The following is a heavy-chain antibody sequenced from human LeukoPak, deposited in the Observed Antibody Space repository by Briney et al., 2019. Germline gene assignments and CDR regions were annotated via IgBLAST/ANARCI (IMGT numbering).Heavy chain of an antibody. CDR3: ARHVRGGGYYGY. CDR1: GGSFSGYY. D-gene: IGHD1-26*01. Sequence: SETLSLTCAVYGGSFSGYYWSWIRQPPGKGLEWIGEINHSGSTNYNPSLKSRVTISVDTSKNQFSLKLSSVTAADTAVYYCARHVRGGGYYGYWGQGTLVTVSS. CDR2: INHSGST. J-gene: IGHJ4*02. V-gene: IGHV4-34*01.